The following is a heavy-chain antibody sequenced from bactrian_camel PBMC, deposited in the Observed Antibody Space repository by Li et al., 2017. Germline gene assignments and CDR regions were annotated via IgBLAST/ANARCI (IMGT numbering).Heavy chain of an antibody. V-gene: IGHV3-2*01. Sequence: HVQLVESGGGLVQPGGSLRLSCAASGFTFSSVYMSWVRQAPGKGLEWVSSVYSAGSNTYYADSVKGRFTISRDNAKNTVYLQMNSLKSEDTALYYCATSAAAAHDGSWSTEYKYWGQGTQVTVS. CDR1: GFTFSSVY. CDR3: ATSAAAAHDGSWSTEYKY. CDR2: VYSAGSNT. J-gene: IGHJ4*01. D-gene: IGHD6*01.